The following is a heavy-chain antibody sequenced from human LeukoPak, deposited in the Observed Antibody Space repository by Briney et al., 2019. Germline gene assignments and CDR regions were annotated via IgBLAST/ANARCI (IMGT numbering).Heavy chain of an antibody. D-gene: IGHD6-19*01. CDR1: GFTFSSNG. CDR3: ARSSGWYGDY. Sequence: PGGALRTSCAAPGFTFSSNGMSWVRQAPGGGVEWVSAISGSGGSTYYADSVKGRFTISRDNSKNTLYLQMNSLRAEDTAVYYCARSSGWYGDYWGQGTLVTVSS. V-gene: IGHV3-23*01. CDR2: ISGSGGST. J-gene: IGHJ4*02.